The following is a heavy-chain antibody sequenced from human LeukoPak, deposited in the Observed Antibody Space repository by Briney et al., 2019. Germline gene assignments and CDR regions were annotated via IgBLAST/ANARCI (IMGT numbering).Heavy chain of an antibody. CDR2: INHSGST. Sequence: PSETLSLTCAVYGGSFSGYYWSWIRQPPGKGLEWIGEINHSGSTNYNPSLKSRVTISVDTSKNQFSLKLSSVTAADTAVYYCARGGYDFWSGYYTGRFWFDPWDQGTLVTVSS. J-gene: IGHJ5*02. CDR1: GGSFSGYY. CDR3: ARGGYDFWSGYYTGRFWFDP. V-gene: IGHV4-34*01. D-gene: IGHD3-3*01.